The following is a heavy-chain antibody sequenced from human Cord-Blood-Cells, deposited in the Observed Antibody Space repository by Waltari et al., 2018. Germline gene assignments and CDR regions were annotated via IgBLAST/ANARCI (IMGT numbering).Heavy chain of an antibody. CDR3: ARGGRSLYSSSSRGWFDP. CDR1: GGSFSGYY. CDR2: INHSGRT. Sequence: QVQLQQWGAGLLKPSETLSLTCAVYGGSFSGYYWSWIRQPPGKGLEWIGEINHSGRTNYNPSLKGRVTISVDTSKNQFSLKLSSVTAADTAVYYCARGGRSLYSSSSRGWFDPWGQGTLVTVSS. V-gene: IGHV4-34*01. D-gene: IGHD6-6*01. J-gene: IGHJ5*02.